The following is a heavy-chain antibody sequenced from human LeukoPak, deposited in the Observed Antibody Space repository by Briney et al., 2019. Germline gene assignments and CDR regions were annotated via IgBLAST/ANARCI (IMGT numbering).Heavy chain of an antibody. CDR1: GGTFSSYA. D-gene: IGHD3-22*01. Sequence: SVKVSCKASGGTFSSYAISWVRQAPGQGLEWMGGIIPIFGTANYAQKFQGRVTITTDESTSTAYMELSSLRSEDTAVYYCASYDSSGYYLEYFQHWGQGTLVTVSS. V-gene: IGHV1-69*05. J-gene: IGHJ1*01. CDR3: ASYDSSGYYLEYFQH. CDR2: IIPIFGTA.